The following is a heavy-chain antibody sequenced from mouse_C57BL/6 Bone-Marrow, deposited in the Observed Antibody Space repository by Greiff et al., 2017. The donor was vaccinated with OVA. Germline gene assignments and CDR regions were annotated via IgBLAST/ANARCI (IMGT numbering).Heavy chain of an antibody. V-gene: IGHV3-1*01. CDR2: IGYSGST. D-gene: IGHD2-4*01. CDR1: GYSITSGYD. Sequence: VQLKESGPGMVKPSQSLSLTCTVTGYSITSGYDWHWIRHFPGNKLEWMGYIGYSGSTNYNPSLKSRISITHDTSKNHFFLKLNSVTTEDTATDYCAGRGLRRGFAYWGQGTLVTVSA. J-gene: IGHJ3*01. CDR3: AGRGLRRGFAY.